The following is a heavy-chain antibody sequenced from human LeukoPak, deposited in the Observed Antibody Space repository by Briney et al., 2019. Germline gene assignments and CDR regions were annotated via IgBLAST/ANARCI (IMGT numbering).Heavy chain of an antibody. Sequence: SETLSLTCTVSGGSISSYYWSWIRQPPGKGLEWIGYIYYSGSTNYNPSLKSRVTISVDTSKNQFSLKLSSVTAADTAVYYCAXXXXVADGDFYFDYWGQGTLVTVSS. V-gene: IGHV4-59*01. D-gene: IGHD4-17*01. CDR1: GGSISSYY. J-gene: IGHJ4*02. CDR2: IYYSGST. CDR3: AXXXXVADGDFYFDY.